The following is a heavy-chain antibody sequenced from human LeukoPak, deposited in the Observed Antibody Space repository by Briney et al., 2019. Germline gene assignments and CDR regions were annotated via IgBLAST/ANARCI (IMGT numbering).Heavy chain of an antibody. CDR1: GGSISSDY. J-gene: IGHJ4*02. CDR3: ARGANWGSPDY. V-gene: IGHV4-59*01. D-gene: IGHD7-27*01. CDR2: IYYSGTT. Sequence: SETLSLTCTVSGGSISSDYWSWIRQSPGKGLEWIGYIYYSGTTSYNPSLKSRVTISLDTSKNQFSLKLSSVTAADAAVYYCARGANWGSPDYWGQGTLVTVSS.